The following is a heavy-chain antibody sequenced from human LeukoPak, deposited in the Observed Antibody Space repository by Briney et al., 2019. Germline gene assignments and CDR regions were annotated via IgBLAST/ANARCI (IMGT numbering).Heavy chain of an antibody. D-gene: IGHD7-27*01. Sequence: SGGSLRLSCAASGFTFSSYSMNWVRQAPGKGLEWVSSISSSSSYIYYADSVKGRFTISRDNAKNSLYLQMNSLRAEDTAVYYCATSAPGDGFDYWGQGTLVTVPS. CDR2: ISSSSSYI. CDR3: ATSAPGDGFDY. CDR1: GFTFSSYS. J-gene: IGHJ4*02. V-gene: IGHV3-21*01.